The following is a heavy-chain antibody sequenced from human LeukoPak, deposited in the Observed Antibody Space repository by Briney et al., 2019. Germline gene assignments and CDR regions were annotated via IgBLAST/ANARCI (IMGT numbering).Heavy chain of an antibody. CDR3: ARGGAYTYGYY. CDR1: GYTFTDYY. J-gene: IGHJ4*02. CDR2: ISPYSGGT. D-gene: IGHD5-18*01. V-gene: IGHV1-2*02. Sequence: ASVRVSCKASGYTFTDYYIHWVRQAPGQGLEWMGWISPYSGGTNYAQKFQGRVTMTRDTSISTVYMELSSLRSDDTAVYYCARGGAYTYGYYWGQGTLVTVSS.